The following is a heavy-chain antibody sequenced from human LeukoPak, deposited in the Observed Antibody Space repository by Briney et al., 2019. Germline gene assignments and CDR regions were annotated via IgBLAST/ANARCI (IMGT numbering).Heavy chain of an antibody. D-gene: IGHD2-15*01. V-gene: IGHV3-30-3*01. Sequence: PGGSLRLSCVASGFTFSSYAMHWVRQAPGKGLEWVAVIAFDGSNALYADSVKGRFTISRDNSKNTLYLQMSSLRADDTAVYYCATLRSVYYFDNWGQGTLVTVSS. J-gene: IGHJ4*02. CDR1: GFTFSSYA. CDR2: IAFDGSNA. CDR3: ATLRSVYYFDN.